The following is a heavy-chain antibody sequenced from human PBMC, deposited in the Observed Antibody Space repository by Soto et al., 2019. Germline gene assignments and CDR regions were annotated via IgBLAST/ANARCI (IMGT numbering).Heavy chain of an antibody. D-gene: IGHD5-12*01. V-gene: IGHV1-18*04. CDR1: GYTFTSYG. Sequence: ASVKVSCKASGYTFTSYGISWVRQAPGQGLEWMGWINAGYGNTKYSQKFQGRVTITRDTSASTAYMELSSLTSEDTAVYYCARRDGYTKPLDYWGQGTLVTVSS. J-gene: IGHJ4*02. CDR3: ARRDGYTKPLDY. CDR2: INAGYGNT.